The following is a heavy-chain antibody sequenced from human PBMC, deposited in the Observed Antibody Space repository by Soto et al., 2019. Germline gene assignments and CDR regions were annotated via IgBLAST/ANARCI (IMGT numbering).Heavy chain of an antibody. D-gene: IGHD2-2*02. CDR3: ARTRPAIRY. CDR1: GGPFSGYY. Sequence: QVQLQQWGAGLLKPSETLSLTCAVYGGPFSGYYWSWIRQPPGKGLEWIGEINHSGSTNYNPSLKSRVTISVDTSKNQFSLKLSSVTAADTAVYYCARTRPAIRYWGQGTLVTVSS. V-gene: IGHV4-34*01. J-gene: IGHJ4*02. CDR2: INHSGST.